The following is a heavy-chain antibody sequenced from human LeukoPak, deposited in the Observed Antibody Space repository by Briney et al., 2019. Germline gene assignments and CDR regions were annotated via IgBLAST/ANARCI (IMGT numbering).Heavy chain of an antibody. V-gene: IGHV3-11*01. CDR2: ISSIGSAI. CDR3: ASYVGHDSSFDP. CDR1: GFTFSNYY. D-gene: IGHD3-16*01. J-gene: IGHJ5*02. Sequence: AGSLRLSCAASGFTFSNYYMSWIRQAPGKGLEWVSYISSIGSAIYYADSVKGRFTVFRDNAKNTLYLQMNSLVTEDKAVEYCASYVGHDSSFDPWGQGTLVTVPS.